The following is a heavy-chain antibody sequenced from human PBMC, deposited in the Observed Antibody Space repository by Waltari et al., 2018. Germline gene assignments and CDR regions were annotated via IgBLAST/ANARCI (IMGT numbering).Heavy chain of an antibody. CDR2: ISSDASDT. D-gene: IGHD1-1*01. CDR1: GFTFSSYW. V-gene: IGHV3-74*03. CDR3: ARVSRRTYRSPVPGRHYYYGMDV. J-gene: IGHJ6*02. Sequence: EEQLVESGGGLVQPGDSLILSCAVSGFTFSSYWIHWVRQAPGKGPLWVSRISSDASDTTYADSVKGRFTISRDNAKSTLYLQMNRLRAEDTAVYFCARVSRRTYRSPVPGRHYYYGMDVWGQGTTVTVSS.